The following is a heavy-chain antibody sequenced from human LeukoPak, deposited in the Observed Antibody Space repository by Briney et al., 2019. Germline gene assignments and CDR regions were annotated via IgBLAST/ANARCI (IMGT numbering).Heavy chain of an antibody. Sequence: GGSLRLSCAASGFTFSSYAMSWVRQAPGKGLEWVSAISGSGGSTYYADSVKGRFTISRDNSKNTLYLQMNSLRAEDTAVYYCAKLTSGSGSSALFDYWGQGTLVNVSS. D-gene: IGHD3-10*01. CDR1: GFTFSSYA. V-gene: IGHV3-23*01. CDR2: ISGSGGST. J-gene: IGHJ4*02. CDR3: AKLTSGSGSSALFDY.